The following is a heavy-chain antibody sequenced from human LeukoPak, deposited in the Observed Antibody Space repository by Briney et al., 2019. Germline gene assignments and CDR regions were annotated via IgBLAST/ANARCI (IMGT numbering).Heavy chain of an antibody. J-gene: IGHJ5*02. CDR1: QHTDTSSF. D-gene: IGHD2-2*01. CDR2: INLSGGRT. CDR3: ARDIVVVPAAMFGWFDP. Sequence: GGPVNASGYPSQHTDTSSFIPGWRQAAGHEVEGMGIINLSGGRTSSAQKFQGRVTMTRDTSTSTVYMELSSLRSEDTAVYYCARDIVVVPAAMFGWFDPWGQGTLVTVSS. V-gene: IGHV1-46*01.